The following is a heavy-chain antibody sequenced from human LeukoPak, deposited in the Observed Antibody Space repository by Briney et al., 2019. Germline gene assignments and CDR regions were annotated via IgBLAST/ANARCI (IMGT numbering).Heavy chain of an antibody. CDR1: GFTFSSYE. CDR2: ISSSGSTI. Sequence: GGSLRLSCAASGFTFSSYEMNWVRQAPGKGLEWVSYISSSGSTIYYADSVKGRFTISRDNAKNSLYLQMNSLRAEDTAAYYCARVGESVISDYFDYWGQGILVTVSS. D-gene: IGHD1-26*01. J-gene: IGHJ4*02. V-gene: IGHV3-48*03. CDR3: ARVGESVISDYFDY.